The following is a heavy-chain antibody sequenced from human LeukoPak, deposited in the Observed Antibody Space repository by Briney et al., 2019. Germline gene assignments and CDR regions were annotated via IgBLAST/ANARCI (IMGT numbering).Heavy chain of an antibody. CDR1: GYTFTSYD. Sequence: GASVKVSCKASGYTFTSYDINWVRQATGQGLGWMGWMNPNRGNTGYAQKFQGRVTMTRNTSISTAYIELSRARSEDTGVYYCAKGDIVGTSRGNWFDPWGQGTLVTVSS. V-gene: IGHV1-8*01. J-gene: IGHJ5*02. CDR2: MNPNRGNT. CDR3: AKGDIVGTSRGNWFDP. D-gene: IGHD5-12*01.